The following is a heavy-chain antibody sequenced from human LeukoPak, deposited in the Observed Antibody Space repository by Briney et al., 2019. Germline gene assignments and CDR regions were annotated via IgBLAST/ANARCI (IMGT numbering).Heavy chain of an antibody. V-gene: IGHV1-69*06. J-gene: IGHJ6*03. CDR2: IIPIFGTA. Sequence: GASVKVSCKASGYTFTSYGISWVRQAPGQGLEWMGGIIPIFGTANYAQKFQGRVTITADKSTSTAYMELSSLRSEDTAVYYCARGDGYNSGERYYYYYMDVWGKGTTVTVSS. CDR3: ARGDGYNSGERYYYYYMDV. D-gene: IGHD5-24*01. CDR1: GYTFTSYG.